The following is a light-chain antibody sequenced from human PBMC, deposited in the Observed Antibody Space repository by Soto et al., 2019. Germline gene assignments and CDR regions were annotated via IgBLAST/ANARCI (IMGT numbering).Light chain of an antibody. J-gene: IGKJ2*01. CDR2: KVS. CDR1: QSLVDSDGNTY. Sequence: DVVMTQSPLSLPVTLGQAASISCSSSQSLVDSDGNTYLNWFQQRPGQSPRRLIYKVSNRDSGVPDRFSGSGSGTDFTLKFSRVEAEDVGVDSSMQAPLRPYTFGQGTQLQIK. V-gene: IGKV2-30*01. CDR3: MQAPLRPYT.